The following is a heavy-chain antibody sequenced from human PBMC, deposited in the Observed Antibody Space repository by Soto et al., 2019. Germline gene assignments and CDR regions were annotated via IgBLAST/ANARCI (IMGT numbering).Heavy chain of an antibody. J-gene: IGHJ4*02. V-gene: IGHV3-7*03. CDR2: INQDGGVT. Sequence: GGSLRLSCVASGFTFISSFMGWIRQAPGKGLEWVANINQDGGVTYYVDSVEGRFTISRDNTNDSLYLQMNSLRGEDTAIYYCARQYRGSGRYFFDYWGQGTPVTVSS. D-gene: IGHD6-19*01. CDR1: GFTFISSF. CDR3: ARQYRGSGRYFFDY.